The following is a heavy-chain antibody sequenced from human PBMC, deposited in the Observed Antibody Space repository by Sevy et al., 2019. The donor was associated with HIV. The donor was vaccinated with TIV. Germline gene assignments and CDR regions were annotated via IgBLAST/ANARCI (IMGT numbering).Heavy chain of an antibody. CDR1: GFTVRTNY. D-gene: IGHD3-22*01. V-gene: IGHV3-53*01. CDR2: IFSGGTT. J-gene: IGHJ4*02. CDR3: ATKRNYYDSSGYCDY. Sequence: GGSLRLSCAASGFTVRTNYMSWVRQAPGKGLEWVSGIFSGGTTYYADSVKGRSTISRDNSRNTLYLQMNSLTAEDTAVYYCATKRNYYDSSGYCDYWGQGVLVTVSS.